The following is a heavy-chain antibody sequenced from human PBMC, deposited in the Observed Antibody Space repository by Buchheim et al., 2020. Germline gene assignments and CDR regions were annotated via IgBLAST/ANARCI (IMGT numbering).Heavy chain of an antibody. V-gene: IGHV4-31*03. CDR3: ARDRGAHDYGPIDF. CDR2: IHYTGLA. Sequence: QVQLQESGPGLVKPSQTLSLTCTVSGVSISSGPFYWTWIRQQPGKGLEWIGYIHYTGLAYSSPSLSRRLSMSVDRSQNQFFLTLTAVTAADTAIYYCARDRGAHDYGPIDFWGQGAL. J-gene: IGHJ4*02. D-gene: IGHD4-17*01. CDR1: GVSISSGPFY.